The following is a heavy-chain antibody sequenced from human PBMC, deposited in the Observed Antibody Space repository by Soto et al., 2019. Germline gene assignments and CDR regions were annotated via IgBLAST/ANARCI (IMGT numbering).Heavy chain of an antibody. D-gene: IGHD3-9*01. V-gene: IGHV4-39*02. CDR1: GGSISSYTYY. CDR2: IYSSGST. J-gene: IGHJ4*02. CDR3: AKDGTGWTYYFDY. Sequence: QLQLQESGPGLVKPSETLSLTCTVSGGSISSYTYYWGWIRQSPGKGLEWIGSIYSSGSTYYNPSLKSRVTMSVDTSKNQFSLKLTSVTAADTAVYYCAKDGTGWTYYFDYWGQGTLVTVS.